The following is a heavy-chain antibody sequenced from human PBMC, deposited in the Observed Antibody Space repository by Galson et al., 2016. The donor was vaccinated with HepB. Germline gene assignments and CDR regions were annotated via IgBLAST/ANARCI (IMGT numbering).Heavy chain of an antibody. Sequence: SLRLSCAASGFTLSSYWMSWVRQAPGKGLEWVANIKQDGSEEYYVDSVRGRFTISRDNAMNSLYLHMSSLRAEDTALYYCTRTISATAGIDWGQGTLVTVSS. D-gene: IGHD6-13*01. CDR1: GFTLSSYW. J-gene: IGHJ4*02. V-gene: IGHV3-7*04. CDR3: TRTISATAGID. CDR2: IKQDGSEE.